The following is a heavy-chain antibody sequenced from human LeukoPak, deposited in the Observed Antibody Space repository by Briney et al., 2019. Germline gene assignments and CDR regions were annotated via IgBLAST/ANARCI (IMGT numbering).Heavy chain of an antibody. D-gene: IGHD2-15*01. CDR1: GFAVSNNY. Sequence: GGSLRLSCAASGFAVSNNYMSWVRQAPGKGLEWVSVIYSGGSTYYADSVKGRFTISRDTSRNTLYLQMNSLRVEDTAVYCCARDVLDSGGYLNPSQYWGQGTLVTVSS. V-gene: IGHV3-53*01. CDR3: ARDVLDSGGYLNPSQY. J-gene: IGHJ4*02. CDR2: IYSGGST.